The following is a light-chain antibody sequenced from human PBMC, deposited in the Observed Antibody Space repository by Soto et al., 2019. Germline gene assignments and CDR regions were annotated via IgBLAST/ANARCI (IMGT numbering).Light chain of an antibody. J-gene: IGKJ1*01. CDR2: ESS. CDR3: KLSSIWPTTWT. Sequence: EIVLTQSPATLSLSPGDRATLSCRASQSISSYLAWYQHKPGKATRLLIYESSARVTGIPARFSGSGSGTDFTLTISSLEPEDFAVYICKLSSIWPTTWTFGQGTKVEVK. V-gene: IGKV3-11*01. CDR1: QSISSY.